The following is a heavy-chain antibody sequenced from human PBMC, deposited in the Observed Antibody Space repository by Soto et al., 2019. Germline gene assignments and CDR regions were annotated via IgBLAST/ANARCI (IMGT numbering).Heavy chain of an antibody. J-gene: IGHJ6*02. CDR3: ARVRSPYYYDSSGWGGGLDV. CDR1: GGTFSSYA. D-gene: IGHD3-22*01. Sequence: GASVKVSCKASGGTFSSYAISWVRQAPGQGLEWMGGIIPIFGTANYAQKFQGRVTITADESTSTAYMELSSLRSEDTAVYYCARVRSPYYYDSSGWGGGLDVWGQGTTVTVSS. CDR2: IIPIFGTA. V-gene: IGHV1-69*13.